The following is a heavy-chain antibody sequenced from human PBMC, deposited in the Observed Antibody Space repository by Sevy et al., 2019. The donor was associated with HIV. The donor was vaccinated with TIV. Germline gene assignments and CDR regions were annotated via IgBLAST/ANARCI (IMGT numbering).Heavy chain of an antibody. CDR1: EFTFSSYA. CDR2: ISVSGRST. CDR3: ANGFCSGGSCPRDYYYYGMDV. V-gene: IGHV3-23*01. D-gene: IGHD2-15*01. J-gene: IGHJ6*02. Sequence: GGSLRLSCAASEFTFSSYAMNWVRQAPGKGLEWVSSISVSGRSTYYADSVEGRFTISRDNSKNTLYLQMNSLRADDTAVYYCANGFCSGGSCPRDYYYYGMDVWGQGTTVTVSS.